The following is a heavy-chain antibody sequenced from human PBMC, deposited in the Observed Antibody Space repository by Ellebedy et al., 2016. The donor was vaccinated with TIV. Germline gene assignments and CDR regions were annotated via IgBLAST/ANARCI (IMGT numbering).Heavy chain of an antibody. D-gene: IGHD5-12*01. J-gene: IGHJ6*02. CDR1: GYTFTAYY. CDR2: INPNSGGT. V-gene: IGHV1-2*02. CDR3: ARGLEYRGRAQKLDYGMDV. Sequence: AASVKVSCKASGYTFTAYYVHWVRQAPGQGLEWMGWINPNSGGTNYAQKFQGRVTMTRDTSITTAYMELSRLTSDDTAIFYCARGLEYRGRAQKLDYGMDVWGQGTTVTVSS.